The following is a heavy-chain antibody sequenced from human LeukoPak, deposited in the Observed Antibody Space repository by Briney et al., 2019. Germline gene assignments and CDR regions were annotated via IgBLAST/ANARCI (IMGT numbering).Heavy chain of an antibody. J-gene: IGHJ3*02. CDR1: GGSISSYY. V-gene: IGHV4-59*01. D-gene: IGHD2-15*01. CDR2: IYYSGST. CDR3: ARDQGYCSGGSCYSDDAFDI. Sequence: PSETLSLTCTVSGGSISSYYWSWIRQPPGKGLEWIGYIYYSGSTNYNPSLKSRVTILVDTSKNQFSLKLSSVTAADTAVYYCARDQGYCSGGSCYSDDAFDIWGQGTMVTVSS.